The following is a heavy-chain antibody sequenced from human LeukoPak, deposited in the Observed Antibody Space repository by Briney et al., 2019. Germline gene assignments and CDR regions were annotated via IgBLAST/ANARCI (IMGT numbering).Heavy chain of an antibody. Sequence: GGSLRLSCAASGFTFSDYYMSWIRQAPGKGLEWVAYISSSGSTIYYADSVKGRLTISRDNAKNTLYLQMNSLRTEDTAVYYCTREQSPPTSMVRGVNPRAGLDYWGQGTLVTVSS. V-gene: IGHV3-11*04. CDR3: TREQSPPTSMVRGVNPRAGLDY. J-gene: IGHJ4*02. CDR1: GFTFSDYY. CDR2: ISSSGSTI. D-gene: IGHD3-10*01.